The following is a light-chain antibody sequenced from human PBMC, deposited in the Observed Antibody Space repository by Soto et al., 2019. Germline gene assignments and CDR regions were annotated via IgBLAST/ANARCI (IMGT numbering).Light chain of an antibody. Sequence: EIVMTQSPATLSVSPGERATLSCRASQSVSSNLAWYQQKPGQAPRLLIYGASTRPTGIPARFSGSGSGTEFTLTISSLQSEDFAVYYCQQYNNWARITFGPGTKVDIK. V-gene: IGKV3-15*01. CDR3: QQYNNWARIT. CDR2: GAS. J-gene: IGKJ3*01. CDR1: QSVSSN.